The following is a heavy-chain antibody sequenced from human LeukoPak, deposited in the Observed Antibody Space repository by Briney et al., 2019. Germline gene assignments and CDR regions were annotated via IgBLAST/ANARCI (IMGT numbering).Heavy chain of an antibody. Sequence: GGSLRLSCAASGFTFSSYGMHWVRQAPGKGLEWVAVIWYDGSNKYYADSVKGRFTISRDNSKNTLYLQMNSLRAEDTAVYYCARELIVVVPAAVRRVSGSPHHYYYYYGMDVWGQGTTVTVSS. CDR3: ARELIVVVPAAVRRVSGSPHHYYYYYGMDV. CDR2: IWYDGSNK. V-gene: IGHV3-33*01. CDR1: GFTFSSYG. D-gene: IGHD2-2*01. J-gene: IGHJ6*02.